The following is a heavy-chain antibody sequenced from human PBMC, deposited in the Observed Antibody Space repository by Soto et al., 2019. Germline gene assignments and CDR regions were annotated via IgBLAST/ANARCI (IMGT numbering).Heavy chain of an antibody. Sequence: GGSLRLSCEGSGFTFRSHSMNWVRQAPGRGLEWVASISTSSSFIYYGDSVRGRFIISRDNAKNSLYLQMNSLRAEDTAVYYCARGNALYYYDSSGPNDYWGQGPLVTVSS. CDR2: ISTSSSFI. J-gene: IGHJ4*02. CDR1: GFTFRSHS. CDR3: ARGNALYYYDSSGPNDY. V-gene: IGHV3-21*01. D-gene: IGHD3-22*01.